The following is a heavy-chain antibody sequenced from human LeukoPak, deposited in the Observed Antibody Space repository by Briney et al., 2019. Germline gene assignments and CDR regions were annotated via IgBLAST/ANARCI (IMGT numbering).Heavy chain of an antibody. J-gene: IGHJ4*02. CDR3: ARGSPPDY. CDR1: GFTFSGYA. CDR2: ISYDGSNK. Sequence: PGGSLRLSCAASGFTFSGYAMYWVRQAPGEGLEWVTFISYDGSNKYYTDSVKGRFTISRDDSKSTLYLQMNSLRAEDTAVYYCARGSPPDYWGQGTLVTVSS. V-gene: IGHV3-30*04. D-gene: IGHD6-19*01.